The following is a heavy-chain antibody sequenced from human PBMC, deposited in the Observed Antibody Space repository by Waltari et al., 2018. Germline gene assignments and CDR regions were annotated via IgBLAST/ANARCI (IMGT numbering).Heavy chain of an antibody. D-gene: IGHD6-19*01. CDR1: GFTFNNYV. CDR3: AKVYGSGWSPGEY. J-gene: IGHJ4*02. V-gene: IGHV3-23*01. Sequence: EVQLLESGGGLVQPGGSLSLSCAAAGFTFNNYVMTWVRQAPGKGLEWVSGVSSSGSITYYADSVKGRFTISRDNSKNTLSLQMNSLRVDDTAVYYCAKVYGSGWSPGEYWGLGTLVTVSS. CDR2: VSSSGSIT.